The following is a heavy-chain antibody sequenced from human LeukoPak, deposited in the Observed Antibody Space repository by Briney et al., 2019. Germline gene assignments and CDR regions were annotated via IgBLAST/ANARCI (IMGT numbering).Heavy chain of an antibody. J-gene: IGHJ6*02. CDR3: AGLDYGSGSMDV. CDR1: GFTFSSYW. V-gene: IGHV3-7*01. D-gene: IGHD3-10*01. Sequence: GGSLRLSCAASGFTFSSYWMTWVRQAPGKGREWVANIKQDGNDKYYVDSVKGRFTISRDNAKNSLYLQMNSLRAEDTAVYYCAGLDYGSGSMDVWGQGTTVTVSS. CDR2: IKQDGNDK.